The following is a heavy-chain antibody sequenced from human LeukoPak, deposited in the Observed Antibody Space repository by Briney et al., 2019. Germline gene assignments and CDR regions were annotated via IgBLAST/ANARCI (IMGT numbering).Heavy chain of an antibody. CDR3: ARDDTPQRGYSYGYFDY. CDR2: IYYSGST. CDR1: GGSVSSGSYY. V-gene: IGHV4-61*01. Sequence: PSETLSLTCTVSGGSVSSGSYYWSWIRQPPGKGLEWIGDIYYSGSTNYNPSLKSRVTISVDTSKNQFSLKLSSVTAADTAVYYCARDDTPQRGYSYGYFDYWGQGTLVTVSS. D-gene: IGHD5-18*01. J-gene: IGHJ4*02.